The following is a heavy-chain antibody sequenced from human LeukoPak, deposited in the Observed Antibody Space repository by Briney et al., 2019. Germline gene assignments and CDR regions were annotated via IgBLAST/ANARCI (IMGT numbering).Heavy chain of an antibody. J-gene: IGHJ3*02. D-gene: IGHD5-12*01. CDR2: IYYSGST. V-gene: IGHV4-59*01. Sequence: SETLSLTCTVSGGSISSYYWSWIRQPPGKGLGWIGYIYYSGSTNYNPSLKSRVTISVDTSKNQFSLKLSSVTAADTAVYYCARARGLSGAFDIWGQGTMVTVSS. CDR1: GGSISSYY. CDR3: ARARGLSGAFDI.